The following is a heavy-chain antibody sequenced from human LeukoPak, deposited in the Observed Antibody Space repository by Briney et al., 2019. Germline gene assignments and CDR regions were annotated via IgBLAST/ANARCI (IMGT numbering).Heavy chain of an antibody. CDR1: GYSFANYW. CDR3: ARPNITSYYDSRGYDAFDV. V-gene: IGHV5-51*01. D-gene: IGHD3-22*01. CDR2: IYPGDSDT. Sequence: GESLKISCKPSGYSFANYWIGWVRQMPGKGLEWMGIIYPGDSDTRYSPSFQGRVTISADKSISTAYLQWSSLKASDSAMYYCARPNITSYYDSRGYDAFDVWGQGTMVIVSS. J-gene: IGHJ3*01.